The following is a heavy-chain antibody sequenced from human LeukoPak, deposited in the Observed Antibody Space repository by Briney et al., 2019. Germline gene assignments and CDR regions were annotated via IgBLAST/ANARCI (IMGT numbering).Heavy chain of an antibody. V-gene: IGHV4-39*01. D-gene: IGHD2-21*02. CDR3: ARHLPGVGDRTHYYYGMDV. CDR2: IYYSGST. CDR1: GGSISSSSYY. J-gene: IGHJ6*02. Sequence: SETLSLTCTVSGGSISSSSYYWGWIRQPPGKGLEWIGSIYYSGSTYYNPSLKSRVTISVDTSKNQFSLKLSSVTAADTAVYYCARHLPGVGDRTHYYYGMDVWGQGTTVTVSS.